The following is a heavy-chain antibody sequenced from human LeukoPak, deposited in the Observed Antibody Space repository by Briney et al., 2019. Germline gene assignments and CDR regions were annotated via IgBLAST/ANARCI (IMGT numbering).Heavy chain of an antibody. CDR1: GFTFSSYA. CDR3: AKATPMVRGVIGY. V-gene: IGHV3-23*01. Sequence: GGSLSLSCAASGFTFSSYAMSWVRQAPGKGLEWVSAISGSGGSTYHADSVKGRFTIARDNSKNTLYLQMNSLRAEDTAVYYCAKATPMVRGVIGYWGQGTLVTVSS. D-gene: IGHD3-10*01. J-gene: IGHJ4*02. CDR2: ISGSGGST.